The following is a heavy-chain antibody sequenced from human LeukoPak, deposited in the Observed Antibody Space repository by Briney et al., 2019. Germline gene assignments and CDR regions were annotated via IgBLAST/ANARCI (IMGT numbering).Heavy chain of an antibody. D-gene: IGHD3-3*01. CDR2: IRSKTKSAET. CDR1: GFTFSDSV. CDR3: TSPAHDFDIWSGYYSL. V-gene: IGHV3-73*01. Sequence: GGSLRLSCTVSGFTFSDSVIHWVRHAAGKGLEWVGRIRSKTKSAETGYAASVKGRFTISRDDSKDTAYPQMNSLKPEDTGVYYCTSPAHDFDIWSGYYSLWGHGTQVTVSS. J-gene: IGHJ4*01.